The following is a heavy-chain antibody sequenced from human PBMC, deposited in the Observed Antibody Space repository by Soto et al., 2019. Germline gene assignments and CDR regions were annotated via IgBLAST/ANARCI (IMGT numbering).Heavy chain of an antibody. CDR3: ARHPGYYDILTGYTTYYFDY. CDR1: GGSIGTYY. Sequence: QVQLQESGPGLVKPSETLSLTCTVSGGSIGTYYWSWIRQPPGKGLEWIGYIYYRGNTDYNPSLKSRVTISLDTPKNQFSMKLSSVTAADQAVYYCARHPGYYDILTGYTTYYFDYWGQGILVTVSS. CDR2: IYYRGNT. J-gene: IGHJ4*02. V-gene: IGHV4-59*08. D-gene: IGHD3-9*01.